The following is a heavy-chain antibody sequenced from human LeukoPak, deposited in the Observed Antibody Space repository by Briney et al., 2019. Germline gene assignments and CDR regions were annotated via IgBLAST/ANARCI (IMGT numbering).Heavy chain of an antibody. D-gene: IGHD3-22*01. CDR2: INPGGGST. J-gene: IGHJ4*02. CDR1: GYTFTGYY. V-gene: IGHV1-46*01. Sequence: GASVKVSCKASGYTFTGYYLHWVRQAPGQGLEWMGIINPGGGSTTYAQKFQGRVTMTRDTSTSTVYMQLSSLRSEDTAVYYCASGHDPYYYDTSGYSDYWGQGTLVTVSS. CDR3: ASGHDPYYYDTSGYSDY.